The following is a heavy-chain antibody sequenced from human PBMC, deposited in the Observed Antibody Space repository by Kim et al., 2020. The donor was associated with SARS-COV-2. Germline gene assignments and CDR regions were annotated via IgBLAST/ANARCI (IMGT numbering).Heavy chain of an antibody. J-gene: IGHJ4*02. V-gene: IGHV3-33*01. D-gene: IGHD7-27*01. CDR3: ARRGDDY. CDR2: DESNK. Sequence: DESNKYYADCWKGRFTIPRDNSKNTRYLQMNSLRDEDTAVYYCARRGDDYWGQGTLVTVSS.